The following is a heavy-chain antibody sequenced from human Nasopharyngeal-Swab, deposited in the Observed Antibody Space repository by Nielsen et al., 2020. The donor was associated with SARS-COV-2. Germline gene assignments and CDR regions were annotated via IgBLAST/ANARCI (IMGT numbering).Heavy chain of an antibody. Sequence: WIRQPPGKGPEWVSYISGSSGTINYVDSVKGRFTISRDNAKNSLYLQMNSLRAEDTAVYYCARDSPITIFGVVITTPVDYWGQGTLVTVSS. J-gene: IGHJ4*02. CDR2: ISGSSGTI. V-gene: IGHV3-48*01. CDR3: ARDSPITIFGVVITTPVDY. D-gene: IGHD3-3*01.